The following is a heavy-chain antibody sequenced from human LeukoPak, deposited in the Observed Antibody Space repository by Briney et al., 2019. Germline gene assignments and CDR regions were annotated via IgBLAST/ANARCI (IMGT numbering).Heavy chain of an antibody. CDR3: AIPYDSSGYYDFGY. D-gene: IGHD3-22*01. V-gene: IGHV1-2*06. CDR1: GYTFTGYY. CDR2: INPNSGGT. J-gene: IGHJ4*02. Sequence: ASVKVSCKASGYTFTGYYMHWVRQAPGQGLEWMGRINPNSGGTNYAQKFQGGVTMTRDTSISTAYMELSRLRSDDTAVYYCAIPYDSSGYYDFGYWGQGTLVTVSS.